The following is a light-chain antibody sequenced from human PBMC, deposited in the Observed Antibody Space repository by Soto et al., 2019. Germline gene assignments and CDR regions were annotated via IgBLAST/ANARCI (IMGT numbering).Light chain of an antibody. CDR1: QSVSRN. CDR2: GAS. CDR3: XXXXXXPPLA. J-gene: IGKJ4*01. V-gene: IGKV3-15*01. Sequence: EIVMTQSPATLSVSPGERVTLSCRASQSVSRNLAWYQQIPGQAPRLLIYGASTRATGIPARFSGSGSGTEFTLTISLLQSXXXXXXXXXXXXXXPPLAFGGGTKVEIK.